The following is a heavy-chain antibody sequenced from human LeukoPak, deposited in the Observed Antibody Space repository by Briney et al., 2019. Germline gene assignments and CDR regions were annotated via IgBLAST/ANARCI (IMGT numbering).Heavy chain of an antibody. CDR1: GYTLTELS. CDR2: FDPEDGET. V-gene: IGHV1-24*01. J-gene: IGHJ5*02. CDR3: ATDPLFGELLYL. D-gene: IGHD3-10*01. Sequence: ASVKVSCKVSGYTLTELSMQWVRQAPGKGLEWMGGFDPEDGETIYAQKFQGRVTMTEDTSTDTAYMELSSLRSEDTAVYYCATDPLFGELLYLWGQGTLVTVSS.